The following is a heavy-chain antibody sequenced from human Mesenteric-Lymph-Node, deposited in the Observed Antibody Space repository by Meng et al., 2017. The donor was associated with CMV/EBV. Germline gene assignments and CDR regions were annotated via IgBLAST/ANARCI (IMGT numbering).Heavy chain of an antibody. CDR2: ISGSGGST. J-gene: IGHJ4*02. CDR1: GFTFSSYA. D-gene: IGHD2-15*01. CDR3: ARASSDGHKVDY. V-gene: IGHV3-23*01. Sequence: GGSLRLSCAASGFTFSSYAMSWVRQAPGKGLEWVSAISGSGGSTYYADSVKGRFTISRDNAKNTLYLQMNSLRAEDTAVYYCARASSDGHKVDYWGQGTMVTVSS.